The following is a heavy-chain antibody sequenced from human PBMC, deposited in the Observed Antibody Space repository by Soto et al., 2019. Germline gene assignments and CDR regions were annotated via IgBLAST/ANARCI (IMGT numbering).Heavy chain of an antibody. D-gene: IGHD4-4*01. V-gene: IGHV3-23*01. CDR3: AKLLRPGLQFFDF. CDR2: ISSSGDHT. Sequence: EVQLLESGGGLVQPGGSLRLSCAASGFTSSDYAMSWVRQAPGKGLDWVSAISSSGDHTFYADSVKGRFTISRDNSKNTLYLQVNSLRTEDTAVYYCAKLLRPGLQFFDFWGQGTLVTVSS. J-gene: IGHJ4*02. CDR1: GFTSSDYA.